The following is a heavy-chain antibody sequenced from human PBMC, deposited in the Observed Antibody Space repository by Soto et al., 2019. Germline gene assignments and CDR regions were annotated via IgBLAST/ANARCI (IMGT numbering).Heavy chain of an antibody. D-gene: IGHD4-17*01. J-gene: IGHJ4*02. CDR3: ASESYGGEFDY. CDR1: GYTFTSYA. Sequence: QVQLVQSGAEEKKPGASVKVSCKASGYTFTSYAMHWVLQAPGQRLEWMGWINAGNGKTKYSQKFQGRVTITRDTSASTAYRELSSLRSEDTAGYYCASESYGGEFDYWGQGTLVTVSS. CDR2: INAGNGKT. V-gene: IGHV1-3*05.